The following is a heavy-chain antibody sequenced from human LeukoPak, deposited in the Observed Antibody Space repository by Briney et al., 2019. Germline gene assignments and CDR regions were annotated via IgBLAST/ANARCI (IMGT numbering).Heavy chain of an antibody. CDR2: IYYSGST. CDR3: ARTRMATMACVADY. V-gene: IGHV4-39*01. J-gene: IGHJ4*02. Sequence: SETLSLTCTVSGGSISSSGYYWGWIRQPPGKGLEWIGSIYYSGSTYYNPSLKSRVTISVDTSKNQFSLKLSSVTAADTAVYYCARTRMATMACVADYWGQGTLVTVSS. D-gene: IGHD5-24*01. CDR1: GGSISSSGYY.